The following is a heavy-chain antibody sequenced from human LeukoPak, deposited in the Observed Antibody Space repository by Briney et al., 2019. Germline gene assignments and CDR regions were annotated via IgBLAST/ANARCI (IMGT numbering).Heavy chain of an antibody. J-gene: IGHJ4*02. CDR2: IRYDGSNK. D-gene: IGHD6-19*01. CDR1: GFIFSNYG. CDR3: AKDDSSGLDY. Sequence: GGSLRLSCAASGFIFSNYGTHWVRQAPGKGLEWVAFIRYDGSNKNYVDSVKGRFTISRDNSKNTLYLQMNSLRPEDTAVYYCAKDDSSGLDYWGQGTLVTVSS. V-gene: IGHV3-30*02.